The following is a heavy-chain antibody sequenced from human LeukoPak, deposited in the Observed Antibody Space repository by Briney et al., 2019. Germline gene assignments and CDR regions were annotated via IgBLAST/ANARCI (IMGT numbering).Heavy chain of an antibody. CDR1: GFTVSRND. CDR3: ARGGDPVYFDD. CDR2: IYSGGSS. D-gene: IGHD3-10*01. Sequence: GGSLRLSCAASGFTVSRNDMSWVRQAPRKGLEWVSVIYSGGSSFYADSVKGRFSISRDKSKNTIFLQMNSLRAEDMAVYYCARGGDPVYFDDWGQGTLVTVS. V-gene: IGHV3-66*01. J-gene: IGHJ4*02.